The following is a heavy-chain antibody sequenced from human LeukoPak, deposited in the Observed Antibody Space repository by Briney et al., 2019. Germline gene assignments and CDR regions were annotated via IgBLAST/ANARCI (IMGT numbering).Heavy chain of an antibody. J-gene: IGHJ4*02. CDR3: ARDPFGFGVDY. Sequence: ASVKVSCKASGYTFTSYGISWVRQAPGQGLEWMGWISPYNSNTYYAQNLQGRVTMTTDTSTSTTYMELRSLRSDDTAVYYCARDPFGFGVDYWGQGTLVTVSS. CDR1: GYTFTSYG. D-gene: IGHD3-10*01. CDR2: ISPYNSNT. V-gene: IGHV1-18*01.